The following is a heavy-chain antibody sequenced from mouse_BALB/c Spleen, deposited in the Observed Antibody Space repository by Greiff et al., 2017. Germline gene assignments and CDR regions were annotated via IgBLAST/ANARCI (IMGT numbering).Heavy chain of an antibody. CDR1: GYTFTSYD. J-gene: IGHJ1*01. D-gene: IGHD2-14*01. Sequence: QVHVKQSGAELVKPGASVKLSCKASGYTFTSYDINWVRQRPEQGLEWIGWIFPGDGSTKYNEKFKGKATLTTDKSSSTAYMQLSRLTSEDSAVYFCARSDRYYWYFDVWGAGTTVTVSS. V-gene: IGHV1S56*01. CDR2: IFPGDGST. CDR3: ARSDRYYWYFDV.